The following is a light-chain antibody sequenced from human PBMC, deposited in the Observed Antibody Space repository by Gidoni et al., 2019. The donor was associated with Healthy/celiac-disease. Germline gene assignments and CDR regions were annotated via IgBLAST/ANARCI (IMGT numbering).Light chain of an antibody. CDR2: LGS. CDR3: MQALQRGS. Sequence: DIVMTQSPLSLPVTPGEPASISCRSSQSLLHSNGYNYLDWYLQKPGQSPQLLIYLGSNRASGVPDRFSGSGSGTDFTLKISRVEAEDAGVYYCMQALQRGSFGQGTKLEIK. CDR1: QSLLHSNGYNY. V-gene: IGKV2-28*01. J-gene: IGKJ2*04.